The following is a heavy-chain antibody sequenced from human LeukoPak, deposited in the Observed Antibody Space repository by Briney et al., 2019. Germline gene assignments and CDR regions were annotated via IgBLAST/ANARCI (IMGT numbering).Heavy chain of an antibody. V-gene: IGHV1-2*02. CDR1: GYTFTDYY. CDR3: ARGSGSYPYYFDY. Sequence: ASVKVSCKASGYTFTDYYIHRVRQAPGQGLEWMGWINPNSGGTNYVQKFQGRVTMTRDTSISTAYMELSRLRSDDTAVYYCARGSGSYPYYFDYWGQGTLVTVSS. J-gene: IGHJ4*02. D-gene: IGHD1-26*01. CDR2: INPNSGGT.